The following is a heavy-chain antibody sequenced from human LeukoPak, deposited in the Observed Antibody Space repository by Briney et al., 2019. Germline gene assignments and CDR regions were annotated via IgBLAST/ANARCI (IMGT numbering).Heavy chain of an antibody. CDR3: AKDLTPFLRVYLDY. CDR1: GFTFSSYA. CDR2: ISGSGGST. V-gene: IGHV3-23*01. J-gene: IGHJ4*02. Sequence: GRSLSLSCAASGFTFSSYAMSWVRQAPGKGLEWVSAISGSGGSTYYADSAKDRFTISRDNSENTLYLQMNSLRAEDTAVYYCAKDLTPFLRVYLDYWGQGTLVTVSS. D-gene: IGHD3-16*02.